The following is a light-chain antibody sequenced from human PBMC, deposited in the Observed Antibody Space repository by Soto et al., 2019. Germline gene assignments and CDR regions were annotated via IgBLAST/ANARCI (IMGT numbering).Light chain of an antibody. CDR2: GAA. CDR1: QSVTTSY. Sequence: EIVLTQSPGTLSLSPGERATLSCRASQSVTTSYLAWYQRKPGQAPRLLIYGAASRATGIPNRFSGSGSGTDFTLTISRPEPEDCAVYYCQHYGSSPRFGQGTKVDIK. CDR3: QHYGSSPR. J-gene: IGKJ1*01. V-gene: IGKV3-20*01.